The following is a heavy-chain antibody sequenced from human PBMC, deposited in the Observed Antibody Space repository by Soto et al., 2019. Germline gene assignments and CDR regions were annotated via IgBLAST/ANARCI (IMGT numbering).Heavy chain of an antibody. V-gene: IGHV4-4*07. CDR2: IYTRGST. J-gene: IGHJ2*01. CDR1: GDSISSYY. CDR3: AKGYWYFAL. Sequence: QVQLQESGPGLVKSSETLSVTCHVSGDSISSYYWSWIRQPAGKGLEWIGRIYTRGSTNYNPSVKSRVTMSADTSKHQFSLKLSSVTAAYTAVYYRAKGYWYFALWGRGTLVTVSS.